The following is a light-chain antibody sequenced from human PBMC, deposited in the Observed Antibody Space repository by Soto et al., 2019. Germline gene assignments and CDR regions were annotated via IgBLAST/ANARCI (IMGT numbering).Light chain of an antibody. V-gene: IGKV3-15*01. CDR2: GAS. CDR3: HQYNMWPPLI. Sequence: EIVMTQSPATLSVSPGESATLSCRASQSVRSNLAWYQQKPGQAPRLLIYGASTRATGIPARFSGSGSGTEFTLTHSGLQSEDFAVYYCHQYNMWPPLIFGGGTKVEIK. J-gene: IGKJ4*01. CDR1: QSVRSN.